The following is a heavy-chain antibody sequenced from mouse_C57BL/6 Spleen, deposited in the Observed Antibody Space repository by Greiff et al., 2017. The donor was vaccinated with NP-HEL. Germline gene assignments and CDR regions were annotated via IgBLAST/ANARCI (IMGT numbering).Heavy chain of an antibody. CDR3: ARSDDYDGFAY. V-gene: IGHV1-18*01. J-gene: IGHJ3*01. D-gene: IGHD2-4*01. Sequence: EVQLQQSGPELVKPGASVKIPCKASGYTFTDYNMDWVKQSHGKSLEWIGDINPNNGGTIYNQKFKGKATLTVDKSSSTAYMVLRSLTSEDTAVYYGARSDDYDGFAYWGQGTLVTVSA. CDR2: INPNNGGT. CDR1: GYTFTDYN.